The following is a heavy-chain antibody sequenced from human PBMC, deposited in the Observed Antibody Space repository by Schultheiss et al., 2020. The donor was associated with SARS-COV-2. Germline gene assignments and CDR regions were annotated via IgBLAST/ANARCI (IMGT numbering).Heavy chain of an antibody. J-gene: IGHJ4*02. CDR1: GYSISSGYY. Sequence: SETLSLTCAVSGYSISSGYYWGWIRQPPGKGLEWIGSIYHSGSTYYNPSLKSRVTISVDTSKNQFSLKLSSVTAADTAVYYCARFYGDYNNYFDCWGQGTLVTVSS. V-gene: IGHV4-38-2*01. CDR3: ARFYGDYNNYFDC. CDR2: IYHSGST. D-gene: IGHD4-17*01.